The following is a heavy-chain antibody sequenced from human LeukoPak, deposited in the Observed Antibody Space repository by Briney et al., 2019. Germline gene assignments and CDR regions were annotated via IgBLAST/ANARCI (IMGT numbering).Heavy chain of an antibody. CDR2: MYSGGTT. Sequence: PGGSLRLSCTGSGFTVSSNYMSWVRQTPGKGLEWVSVMYSGGTTYYADSVKGRFTISRDSSKNTVNLQMNSLRAEDTAVYYCARDRRDGYCLGHWGQGTLVTVSS. CDR3: ARDRRDGYCLGH. D-gene: IGHD5-24*01. CDR1: GFTVSSNY. V-gene: IGHV3-66*01. J-gene: IGHJ4*02.